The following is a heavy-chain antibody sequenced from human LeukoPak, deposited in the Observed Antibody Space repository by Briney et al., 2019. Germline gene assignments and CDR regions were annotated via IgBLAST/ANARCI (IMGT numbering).Heavy chain of an antibody. CDR3: ARDKLGDCSRTTCSDFDT. J-gene: IGHJ4*02. D-gene: IGHD2-2*01. CDR1: GFTFSSYE. V-gene: IGHV3-48*03. Sequence: GGSLRLSCAASGFTFSSYEMNWVRQAPGKGLEWVSYISSSGSTIYYADSVKGRFTISRDNAKNLVFLQMNSLRAEDTAVYYCARDKLGDCSRTTCSDFDTWGQGTLVTVSS. CDR2: ISSSGSTI.